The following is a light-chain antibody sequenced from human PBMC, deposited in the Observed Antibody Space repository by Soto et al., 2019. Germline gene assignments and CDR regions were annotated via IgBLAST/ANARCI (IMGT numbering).Light chain of an antibody. V-gene: IGLV2-14*01. Sequence: QSVLTQPASLSGSPGQSITISCTGTSSDAGGYNYVSWYQQHPGKAPKLMIYDVSNRPSGVSNRFSGSKSGNTASLTISGLQAEDEADYYCSSYTSSSTLYVFGTGTKVTVL. CDR2: DVS. CDR1: SSDAGGYNY. J-gene: IGLJ1*01. CDR3: SSYTSSSTLYV.